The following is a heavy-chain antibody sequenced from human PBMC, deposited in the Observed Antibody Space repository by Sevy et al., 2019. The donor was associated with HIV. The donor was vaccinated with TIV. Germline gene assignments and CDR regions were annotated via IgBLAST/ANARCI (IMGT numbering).Heavy chain of an antibody. Sequence: GGSLRLSCVASRLTFSDSWMTWVRQAPGKGLERIAFINEDGSRLGYVDSVRGRFTISRENTKNSLYLQMNSLRAEDTAVYFCARDRAYSALDYWGQGTLVTVSS. V-gene: IGHV3-7*01. J-gene: IGHJ4*02. CDR2: INEDGSRL. D-gene: IGHD5-18*01. CDR3: ARDRAYSALDY. CDR1: RLTFSDSW.